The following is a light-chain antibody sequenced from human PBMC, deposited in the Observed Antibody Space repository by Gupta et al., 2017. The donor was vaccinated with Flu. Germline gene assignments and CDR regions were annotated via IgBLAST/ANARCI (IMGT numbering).Light chain of an antibody. J-gene: IGKJ1*01. CDR3: QQYALSPKT. Sequence: QKPGQSPKLLIFGASSRATGTPDRISGGGSGTDFTLTISRLEPEDFAVYYCQQYALSPKTFGQGTKVAV. CDR2: GAS. V-gene: IGKV3-20*01.